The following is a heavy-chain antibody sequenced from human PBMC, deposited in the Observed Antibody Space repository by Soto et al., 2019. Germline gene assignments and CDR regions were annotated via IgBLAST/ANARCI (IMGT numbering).Heavy chain of an antibody. V-gene: IGHV4-38-2*01. CDR1: GFTFSSYE. CDR2: IYHGGST. CDR3: ARVGPWVPYYYDSSPYTFENWFDP. Sequence: GSLRLSCAASGFTFSSYEMNWVRQAPGKGLEWIGSIYHGGSTYYNPSLNSRVTLSIDMTNNHVSLILNSVTAADTAVYYCARVGPWVPYYYDSSPYTFENWFDPWGQGTLVTVSS. D-gene: IGHD3-22*01. J-gene: IGHJ5*02.